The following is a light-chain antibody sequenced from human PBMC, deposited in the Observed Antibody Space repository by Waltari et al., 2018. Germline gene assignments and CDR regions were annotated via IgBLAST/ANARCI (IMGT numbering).Light chain of an antibody. CDR2: DVA. Sequence: QSALTQPASVSGSPGQSITIPCPGTRRDIGVYNPVSWYQHHPGKAPKLILYDVAYRPSGVSDRFSGSKSGNTASLTISGLQAEDEADYYCNSYTVSSAVIFGGGTRLTVL. CDR1: RRDIGVYNP. J-gene: IGLJ2*01. V-gene: IGLV2-14*03. CDR3: NSYTVSSAVI.